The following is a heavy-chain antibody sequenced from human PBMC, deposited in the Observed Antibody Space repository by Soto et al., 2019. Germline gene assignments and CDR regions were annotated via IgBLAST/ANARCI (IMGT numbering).Heavy chain of an antibody. J-gene: IGHJ6*02. V-gene: IGHV1-46*01. D-gene: IGHD6-6*01. CDR3: ARGYSSSASYYYGMDV. CDR1: GYTFTSYY. CDR2: INPSGGST. Sequence: GASVKVSCKASGYTFTSYYMHWVRQAPGQGLEWMGMINPSGGSTSYAQKFQGRVTMTRDTSTSTVYMELSSLRSEDTAVYYCARGYSSSASYYYGMDVWGQGTTVTVSS.